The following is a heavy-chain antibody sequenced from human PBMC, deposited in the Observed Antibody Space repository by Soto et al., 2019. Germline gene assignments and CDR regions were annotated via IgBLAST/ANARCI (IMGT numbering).Heavy chain of an antibody. D-gene: IGHD2-15*01. CDR3: ARILGYCSGGSCDY. J-gene: IGHJ4*02. V-gene: IGHV1-3*01. CDR2: INAGNGNT. Sequence: QVHLVQSGAEVKKPGASVKVSCKASGYTFTSYAMHWVRQAPGQRLEWMGWINAGNGNTKYSQKSQGRVTITRDTSASTAYMELSSLRSEDTAVYYCARILGYCSGGSCDYWGQGTLVTVSS. CDR1: GYTFTSYA.